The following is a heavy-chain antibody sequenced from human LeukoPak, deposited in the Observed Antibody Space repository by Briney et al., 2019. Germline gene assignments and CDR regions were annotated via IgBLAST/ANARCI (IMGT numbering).Heavy chain of an antibody. Sequence: SETLSLTCTVSGVSISSYYWSWIRQPPGKGLEWIGYIYYSGSTNYNPSLKSRVTISVDTSKNQFSLKLSSVTAADTAVYYCARSVGYFSTDWGQGTLVTVSS. CDR3: ARSVGYFSTD. V-gene: IGHV4-59*01. J-gene: IGHJ4*02. D-gene: IGHD5-18*01. CDR2: IYYSGST. CDR1: GVSISSYY.